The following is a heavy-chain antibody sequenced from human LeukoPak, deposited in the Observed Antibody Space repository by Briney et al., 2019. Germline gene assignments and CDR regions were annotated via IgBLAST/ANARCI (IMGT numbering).Heavy chain of an antibody. Sequence: GGPLRLSWPASGLTFISNSMNWSGRPPGRGFGGVCSISSSSGYIYYADSVKGRFTISRDNAKNSLYLHLNSLRAEDTAVYYCARERYNWNYAFDYWGQGTLVTVSS. CDR3: ARERYNWNYAFDY. CDR2: ISSSSGYI. CDR1: GLTFISNS. J-gene: IGHJ4*02. V-gene: IGHV3-21*01. D-gene: IGHD1-7*01.